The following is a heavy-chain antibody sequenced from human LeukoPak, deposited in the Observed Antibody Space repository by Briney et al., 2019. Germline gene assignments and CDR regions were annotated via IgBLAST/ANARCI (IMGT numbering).Heavy chain of an antibody. Sequence: ASVKVSCKASGYTFTGYYMHWVGQAAGQGVEWMGRINPNSGGTNYAQKFQGRVTMTRDTSISTAYMELSRLRSDDTAVYYCARVGTRMTGHSSGWYSFDYWGQGTLVTVSS. V-gene: IGHV1-2*06. CDR1: GYTFTGYY. CDR2: INPNSGGT. D-gene: IGHD6-19*01. J-gene: IGHJ4*02. CDR3: ARVGTRMTGHSSGWYSFDY.